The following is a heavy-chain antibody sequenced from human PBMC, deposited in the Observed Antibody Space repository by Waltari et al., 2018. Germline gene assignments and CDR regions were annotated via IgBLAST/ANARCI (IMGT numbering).Heavy chain of an antibody. CDR3: AGTYDSTRGGAFDI. CDR1: GGSISSSSYY. J-gene: IGHJ3*02. V-gene: IGHV4-39*07. Sequence: QLQLQESGPGLVKPSETLSLTCTVSGGSISSSSYYWGWIRQPPGKGLEWIGSIYYSGSTYYNPSLKSRVTISVDTSKNQFSLKLSSVTAADTAVYYCAGTYDSTRGGAFDIWGQGTMVTVSS. D-gene: IGHD3-22*01. CDR2: IYYSGST.